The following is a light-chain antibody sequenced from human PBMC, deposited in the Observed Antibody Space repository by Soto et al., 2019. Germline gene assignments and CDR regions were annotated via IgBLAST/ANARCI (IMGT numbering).Light chain of an antibody. V-gene: IGKV1-9*01. Sequence: DLQLTQSPSFLSASVGDRVTITCRTSQDISSYLAWYQQKPGKAPQLLISAASTLQSGVPTRFSGRGSGTEFTLTISSLQPEDFATYYCQQLKSYPLSFGGGTKVEI. CDR1: QDISSY. J-gene: IGKJ4*01. CDR2: AAS. CDR3: QQLKSYPLS.